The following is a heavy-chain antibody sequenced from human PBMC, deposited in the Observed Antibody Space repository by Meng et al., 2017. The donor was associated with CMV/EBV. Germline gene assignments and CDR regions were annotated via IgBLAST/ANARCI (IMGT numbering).Heavy chain of an antibody. V-gene: IGHV3-53*01. D-gene: IGHD5-24*01. CDR3: ARMPRDGYNYIDY. CDR2: IYSGGKT. J-gene: IGHJ4*02. Sequence: VQLVESGGDLTQPGVSLRRAWAASGFTVNSYYVSWVRQAPGKGLEWVSVIYSGGKTDYADSVKGRFTISRDTSKNTLYLQMNSLRAEDTAVYYCARMPRDGYNYIDYWGQGTLVTVSS. CDR1: GFTVNSYY.